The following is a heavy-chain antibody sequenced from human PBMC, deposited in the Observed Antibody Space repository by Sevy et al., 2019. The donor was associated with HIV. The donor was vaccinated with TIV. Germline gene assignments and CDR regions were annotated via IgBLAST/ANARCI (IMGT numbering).Heavy chain of an antibody. CDR3: ARDLGSGWPDYYYYYMDV. CDR2: IYHSGST. J-gene: IGHJ6*03. V-gene: IGHV4-38-2*02. CDR1: GYSICSGYY. Sequence: SETLSLTCAVSGYSICSGYYWGWIRQPPGKGLEWIGSIYHSGSTYYNPSLKSRVTISVDTSKNQFSLKLSSVTAADTAVYYCARDLGSGWPDYYYYYMDVWGKGTTVTVSS. D-gene: IGHD6-19*01.